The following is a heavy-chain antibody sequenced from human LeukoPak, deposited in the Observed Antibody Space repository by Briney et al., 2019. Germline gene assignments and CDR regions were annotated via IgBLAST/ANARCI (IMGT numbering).Heavy chain of an antibody. D-gene: IGHD6-13*01. Sequence: GGSLRLSCTASGFNFGDYVMSWVRQAPGKGLEWVGFIRSKAYGGTTEYAASVKGRFTISRDDSKSIAYLQMNSLKTEDTAVYYCTRGYAGYSSYFDYWGQGTLVTVSS. V-gene: IGHV3-49*04. CDR2: IRSKAYGGTT. CDR3: TRGYAGYSSYFDY. J-gene: IGHJ4*02. CDR1: GFNFGDYV.